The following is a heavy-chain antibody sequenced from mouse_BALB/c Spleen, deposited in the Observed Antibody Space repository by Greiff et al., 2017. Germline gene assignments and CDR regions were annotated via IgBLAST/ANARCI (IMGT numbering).Heavy chain of an antibody. CDR2: TSSGGST. V-gene: IGHV5-6-5*01. J-gene: IGHJ3*01. CDR1: GFTFSSYA. Sequence: EVKLMESGGGLVKPGGSLKLSCAASGFTFSSYAMSWVRQTPEKRLEWVASTSSGGSTYYPDSVKGRFTISRDNARNILYLQMSSLRSEDTAMYYCARGGFAYWGQGTLVTVSA. CDR3: ARGGFAY.